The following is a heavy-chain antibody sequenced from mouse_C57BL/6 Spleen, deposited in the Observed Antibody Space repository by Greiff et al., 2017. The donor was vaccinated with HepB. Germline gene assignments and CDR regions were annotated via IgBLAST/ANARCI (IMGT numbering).Heavy chain of an antibody. V-gene: IGHV5-4*01. CDR2: ISDGGSYT. CDR1: GFTFSSYA. J-gene: IGHJ2*01. Sequence: EVQLQESGGGLVKPGGSLKLSCAASGFTFSSYAMSWVRQTPEKRLEWVATISDGGSYTYYPDNVKGRFTISRDNAKNNLYLQMSHLKSEDTAMYYCARDGGDYWGQGTTLTVSS. CDR3: ARDGGDY.